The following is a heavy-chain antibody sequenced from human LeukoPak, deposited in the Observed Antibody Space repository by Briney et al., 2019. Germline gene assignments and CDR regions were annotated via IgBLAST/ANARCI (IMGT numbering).Heavy chain of an antibody. Sequence: PSETLSLTCTVSGGSVSSGSYYWSWIRQPPGKGLEWIGYIYYSGSTNYNPSLKSRVTISVDTSKNQFSLKLSSVTAADTAVYYCARDRGPVWVDTAMVMGFDYWGQGTLVTVSS. J-gene: IGHJ4*02. CDR3: ARDRGPVWVDTAMVMGFDY. V-gene: IGHV4-61*01. D-gene: IGHD5-18*01. CDR1: GGSVSSGSYY. CDR2: IYYSGST.